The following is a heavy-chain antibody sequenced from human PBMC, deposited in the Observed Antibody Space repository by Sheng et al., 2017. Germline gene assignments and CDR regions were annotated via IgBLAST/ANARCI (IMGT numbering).Heavy chain of an antibody. CDR3: ARGDFWSGHYYYGMDV. D-gene: IGHD3-3*01. V-gene: IGHV4-34*01. Sequence: QVQLQQWGAGLLKPSETLSLTCAVYGGSFSGYYWSWIRQPPREGAWSGLGKVNHSGSTNYNPSLKSRVTISVDTSKNQFSLKLSSVTAADTAVYYCARGDFWSGHYYYGMDVWGQGP. CDR1: GGSFSGYY. CDR2: VNHSGST. J-gene: IGHJ6*02.